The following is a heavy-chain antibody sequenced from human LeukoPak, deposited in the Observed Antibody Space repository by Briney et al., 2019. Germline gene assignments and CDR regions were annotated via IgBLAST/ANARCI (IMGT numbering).Heavy chain of an antibody. CDR2: IHNSGST. V-gene: IGHV4-59*01. J-gene: IGHJ5*02. CDR3: AREIRAYYYDSSGYDPPNWFDP. CDR1: GGSISGYY. D-gene: IGHD3-22*01. Sequence: PSETLSLTCTVSGGSISGYYWSWIRQPPGKGLEWIGYIHNSGSTNYNASLKSRVTISVDTSKNQFSLKLSSVTAADTAVYYCAREIRAYYYDSSGYDPPNWFDPWGQGTLVTVSS.